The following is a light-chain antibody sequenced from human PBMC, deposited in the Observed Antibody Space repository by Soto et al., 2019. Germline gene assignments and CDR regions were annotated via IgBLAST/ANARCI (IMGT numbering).Light chain of an antibody. CDR1: QSISSY. CDR3: QQSYSTPLT. CDR2: AAS. Sequence: DIQMTQSPSSLSASVGDRVTITCRASQSISSYLNWYQQKPGKAPKLLIYAASSLQSGVPSRFSGRGSGTDFTLTISSMQPEDFATYSCQQSYSTPLTFGGGTKVEIK. J-gene: IGKJ4*01. V-gene: IGKV1-39*01.